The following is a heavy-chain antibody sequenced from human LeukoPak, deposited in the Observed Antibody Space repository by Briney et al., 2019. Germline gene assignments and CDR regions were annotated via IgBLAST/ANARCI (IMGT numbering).Heavy chain of an antibody. CDR1: GFTFSSYG. Sequence: GGSLRLSCAASGFTFSSYGMHWVRQAPGKGLEWVAVISDDGSNKYYADFVKGRFTVSRDNSKNTLYLQLNSLRAEDTAVDYCAKPPLLETVSTMYWGQGTLVTVSS. D-gene: IGHD5/OR15-5a*01. J-gene: IGHJ4*02. V-gene: IGHV3-30*18. CDR2: ISDDGSNK. CDR3: AKPPLLETVSTMY.